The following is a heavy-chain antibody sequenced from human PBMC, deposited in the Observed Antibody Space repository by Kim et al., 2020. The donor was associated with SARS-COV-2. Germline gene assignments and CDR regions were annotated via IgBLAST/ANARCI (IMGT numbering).Heavy chain of an antibody. D-gene: IGHD4-17*01. CDR1: GGTFSSYA. CDR2: IIPIFGTA. V-gene: IGHV1-69*13. CDR3: ARDGSLRYGNSGVHDAFDI. J-gene: IGHJ3*02. Sequence: SVKVSCKASGGTFSSYAISWVRQAPGQGLEWMGGIIPIFGTANYAQKFQGRVTITADESTSTAYMELSSLRSEDTAVYYCARDGSLRYGNSGVHDAFDIWGQGTMVTVSS.